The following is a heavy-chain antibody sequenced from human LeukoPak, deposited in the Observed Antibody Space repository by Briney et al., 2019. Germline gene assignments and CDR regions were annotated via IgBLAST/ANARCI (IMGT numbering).Heavy chain of an antibody. J-gene: IGHJ4*02. D-gene: IGHD6-13*01. CDR3: ARVGIAAADAYYFDY. V-gene: IGHV3-30-3*01. Sequence: GGSLRLSCAASGFTFSSYAMHWVRQAPGKGLEWVAVISYDGSNKYYADSVKGRFTISRDNSKNTLYLQMNSLRAEDTAVYYCARVGIAAADAYYFDYWGQGTLVTVSS. CDR1: GFTFSSYA. CDR2: ISYDGSNK.